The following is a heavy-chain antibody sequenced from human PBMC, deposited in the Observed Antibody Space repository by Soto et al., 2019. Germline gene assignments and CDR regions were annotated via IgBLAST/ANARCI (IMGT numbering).Heavy chain of an antibody. CDR1: GGSITRGGYY. V-gene: IGHV4-31*02. CDR3: ARNYDILTGYWGWDP. J-gene: IGHJ5*02. Sequence: SETLSLTCTVSGGSITRGGYYWSWIRQHPGKGLEWIGYIYNSGTTYYNPSLKSRVTISVDTSKNQFSLKLTSVTAADTAVCYCARNYDILTGYWGWDPWGQGTLVTVSS. D-gene: IGHD3-9*01. CDR2: IYNSGTT.